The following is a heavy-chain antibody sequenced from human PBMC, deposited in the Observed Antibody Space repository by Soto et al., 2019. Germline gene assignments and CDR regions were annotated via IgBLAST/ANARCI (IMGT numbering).Heavy chain of an antibody. J-gene: IGHJ6*02. Sequence: ASVKVSCKASGYTFISYYMHWVRQAPGQGLEWMGIINPSGGSTSYAQKFQGRVTMTRDTSTSTVYMELSSLRSEDTAVYYCARDRVQQDYYYGMDVWGQGTTVTVSS. CDR2: INPSGGST. CDR1: GYTFISYY. V-gene: IGHV1-46*01. D-gene: IGHD6-13*01. CDR3: ARDRVQQDYYYGMDV.